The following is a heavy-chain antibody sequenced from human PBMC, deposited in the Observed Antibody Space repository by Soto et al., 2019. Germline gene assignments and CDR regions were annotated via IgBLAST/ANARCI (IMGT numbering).Heavy chain of an antibody. J-gene: IGHJ3*02. CDR2: INHSGST. CDR1: GGSFSRYY. D-gene: IGHD4-17*01. Sequence: QVQLQQWGAGLLKPSETLSLTCAVYGGSFSRYYWSWIRQPPGKGLEWIGEINHSGSTNYNPSLKSRVTISVDTSKNQFSLKLSSVTAADTAVYYCARGSTVTRGRGAFDIWGQGTMVTVSS. CDR3: ARGSTVTRGRGAFDI. V-gene: IGHV4-34*01.